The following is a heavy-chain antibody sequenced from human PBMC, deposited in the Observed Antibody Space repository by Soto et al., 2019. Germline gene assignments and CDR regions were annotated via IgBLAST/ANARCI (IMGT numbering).Heavy chain of an antibody. D-gene: IGHD6-13*01. V-gene: IGHV1-3*01. Sequence: GASVKVSCKASGYTFTSYAMHWVRQAPGQRLEWMGWINAGNGNTKYSQKFQGRVTITRDTSASTAYMELSSLRSEDTAVYYCARGPPWPGIAAAGRRDYWGQGTLVTVSS. CDR2: INAGNGNT. CDR3: ARGPPWPGIAAAGRRDY. CDR1: GYTFTSYA. J-gene: IGHJ4*02.